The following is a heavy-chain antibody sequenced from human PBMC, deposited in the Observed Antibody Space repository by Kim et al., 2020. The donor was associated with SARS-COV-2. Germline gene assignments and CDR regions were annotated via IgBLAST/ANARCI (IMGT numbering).Heavy chain of an antibody. Sequence: SETLSLTCTVSGGSISSGGYYWSWIRQHPGKGLEWIGYIYYSGSTYYNPSLKSRVTISVDTSKNQFSLKLSSVTAADTAVYYCARAPGHPEGAVYYFDYWGQGTLVTVSS. V-gene: IGHV4-31*03. J-gene: IGHJ4*02. CDR1: GGSISSGGYY. CDR3: ARAPGHPEGAVYYFDY. D-gene: IGHD1-26*01. CDR2: IYYSGST.